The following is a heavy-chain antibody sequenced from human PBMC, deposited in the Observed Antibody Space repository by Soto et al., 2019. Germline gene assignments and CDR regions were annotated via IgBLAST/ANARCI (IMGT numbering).Heavy chain of an antibody. CDR1: GFTFDDYA. CDR2: ISWNSGSI. V-gene: IGHV3-9*01. Sequence: GGSLRLSCAASGFTFDDYAMHWVRQAPGKGLEWVSGISWNSGSIGYADSVKGRFTISRDNAKNSLYLQMNSLRAEDTALYYCAKDVKGGYSGYVFDYWGQGTLVTVSS. CDR3: AKDVKGGYSGYVFDY. J-gene: IGHJ4*02. D-gene: IGHD5-12*01.